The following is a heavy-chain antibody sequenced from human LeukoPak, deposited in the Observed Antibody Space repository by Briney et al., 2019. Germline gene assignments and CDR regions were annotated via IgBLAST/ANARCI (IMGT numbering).Heavy chain of an antibody. CDR2: ISYDGSNK. J-gene: IGHJ4*02. V-gene: IGHV3-30-3*01. D-gene: IGHD1-26*01. CDR1: GFTFSSYA. Sequence: GGSLRLPCAASGFTFSSYAMHWVRQATGKGLEWVAVISYDGSNKYYADSVKGRFTISRENSKNTLYLKMNSVRAEDTAVYYCVKDGGDSGSYLVYWGQGTLVTVSS. CDR3: VKDGGDSGSYLVY.